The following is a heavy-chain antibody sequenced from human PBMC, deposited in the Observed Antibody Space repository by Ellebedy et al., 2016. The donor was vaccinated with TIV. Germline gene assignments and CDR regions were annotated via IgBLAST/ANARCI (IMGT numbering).Heavy chain of an antibody. J-gene: IGHJ4*02. V-gene: IGHV4-4*02. D-gene: IGHD2-15*01. Sequence: MPSETLSLTCGVSGDSINSDNFWSWVRQSPGRGLEWIGEVYHTGHTNYNPSLKSRLTMSVDTSKNRFSLKLNSVTAADTAVYYCASLSILLAVSLDYWGKG. CDR3: ASLSILLAVSLDY. CDR2: VYHTGHT. CDR1: GDSINSDNF.